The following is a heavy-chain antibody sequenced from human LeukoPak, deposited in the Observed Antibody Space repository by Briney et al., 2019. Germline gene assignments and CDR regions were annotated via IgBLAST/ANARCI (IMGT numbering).Heavy chain of an antibody. CDR3: AKTPLVIVATTTTFDY. CDR2: ISGSGGST. D-gene: IGHD5-12*01. CDR1: GFTFSSYA. J-gene: IGHJ4*02. Sequence: GGSLRLSCAASGFTFSSYAMSWVRQAPGKGLEWVSAISGSGGSTYYADSVKCRFTIPRDNSKNTLYLQMNSLMAEATAVYYFAKTPLVIVATTTTFDYWGQGTLVTVSS. V-gene: IGHV3-23*01.